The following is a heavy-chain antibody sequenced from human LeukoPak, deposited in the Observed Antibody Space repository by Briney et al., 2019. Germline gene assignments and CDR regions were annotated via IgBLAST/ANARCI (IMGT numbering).Heavy chain of an antibody. V-gene: IGHV3-74*01. D-gene: IGHD6-19*01. CDR3: ARSRWLDAFDY. CDR1: GFTFSSYW. Sequence: GGSLRLSCAASGFTFSSYWMHWVRQAPGKGLVRVSRINSDGSTTNYADSVKGRFTISRDNAKNTLYLQMNSLRADDTAVYYCARSRWLDAFDYWGQGTLVTVSS. J-gene: IGHJ4*02. CDR2: INSDGSTT.